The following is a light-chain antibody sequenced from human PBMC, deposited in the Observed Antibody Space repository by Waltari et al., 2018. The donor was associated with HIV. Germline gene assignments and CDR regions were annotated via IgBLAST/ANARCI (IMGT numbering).Light chain of an antibody. CDR3: GSWDSSLSAGV. CDR1: SSNIGNNY. J-gene: IGLJ2*01. CDR2: KSN. V-gene: IGLV1-51*02. Sequence: QSVLTQPPSVSAAPGQKVTISCSGSSSNIGNNYVSWYQQLPGTAPKPLIYKSNKRPSGMPDRFSGSKSGTSVTLDITELQTGDEADYYCGSWDSSLSAGVFGGGTKLTVL.